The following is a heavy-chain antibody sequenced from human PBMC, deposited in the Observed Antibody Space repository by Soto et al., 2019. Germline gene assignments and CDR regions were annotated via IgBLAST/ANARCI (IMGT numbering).Heavy chain of an antibody. CDR3: ASNTRYDPPDY. CDR1: GFTLSSYA. CDR2: ISVSGGST. J-gene: IGHJ4*02. V-gene: IGHV3-23*01. D-gene: IGHD3-16*01. Sequence: EVQLLESGGGLVQPGGSLRLSCAASGFTLSSYAMSWVRQAPGKGLAWVSGISVSGGSTYYADSVKGRFTISRDNSKNTLYLQMNSLRAEDTAVYYCASNTRYDPPDYWGQGTLVTVSS.